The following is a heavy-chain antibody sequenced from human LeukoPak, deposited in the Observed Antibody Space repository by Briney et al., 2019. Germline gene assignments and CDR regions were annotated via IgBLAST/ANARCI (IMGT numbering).Heavy chain of an antibody. CDR1: GFTFSSYA. CDR3: AKTNPDSSGYYYLGFDY. V-gene: IGHV3-23*01. Sequence: GGSLRLSCAASGFTFSSYAMSWVRQAPGKGLEWVSAISGSGGSTCYADSVKGRFTISRDNSKNTLYLQMNSLRAEDTAVYYCAKTNPDSSGYYYLGFDYWGQGTLVTVSS. J-gene: IGHJ4*02. D-gene: IGHD3-22*01. CDR2: ISGSGGST.